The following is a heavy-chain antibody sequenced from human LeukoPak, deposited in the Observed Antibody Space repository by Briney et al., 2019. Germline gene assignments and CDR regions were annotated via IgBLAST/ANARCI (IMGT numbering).Heavy chain of an antibody. Sequence: GGSLRLSCAASGSTFDDYGMSWVRQAPGKGLEWVSGINWNAVTTNYADSVKRRFTIYRDNAKNSLYLQMNSLRAEDTALYYCARGAFYSSGWYENYWGQGALVTVSS. D-gene: IGHD6-19*01. CDR2: INWNAVTT. CDR3: ARGAFYSSGWYENY. CDR1: GSTFDDYG. J-gene: IGHJ4*02. V-gene: IGHV3-20*04.